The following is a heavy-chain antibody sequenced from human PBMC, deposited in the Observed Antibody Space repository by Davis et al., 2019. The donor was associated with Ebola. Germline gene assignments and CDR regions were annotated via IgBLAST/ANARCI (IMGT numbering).Heavy chain of an antibody. J-gene: IGHJ6*02. D-gene: IGHD3-10*01. V-gene: IGHV3-23*01. CDR1: GFTFSSYA. CDR3: ARDISRMLRGFAYYYYGIDV. CDR2: ISGSGGST. Sequence: PGGSLRLSCAASGFTFSSYAMSWVRQAPGKGLEWVSAISGSGGSTYYTDSVKGRFTISRDTSKNTLYLELNSLRAEDTAVYYCARDISRMLRGFAYYYYGIDVWGPGTTATVSS.